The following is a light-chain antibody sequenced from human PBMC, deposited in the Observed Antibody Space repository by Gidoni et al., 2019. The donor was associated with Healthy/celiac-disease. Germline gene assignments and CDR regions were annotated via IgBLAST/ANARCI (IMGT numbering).Light chain of an antibody. CDR2: AAS. J-gene: IGKJ2*01. Sequence: EIQWSQTPSSLSASVGDRVTITCQASQGISRYLAWYQQKPGKAPKLLIYAASTLQSGVPSRFSGSGSGTEFTLTISSLQPEDFATYYCQQHNSYPYTFGPGTKLEIK. CDR1: QGISRY. CDR3: QQHNSYPYT. V-gene: IGKV1-9*01.